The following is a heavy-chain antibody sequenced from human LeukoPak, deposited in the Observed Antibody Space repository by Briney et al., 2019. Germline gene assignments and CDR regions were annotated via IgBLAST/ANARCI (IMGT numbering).Heavy chain of an antibody. D-gene: IGHD3-10*01. J-gene: IGHJ4*02. CDR2: ISGSGGST. CDR3: AKGTMVRGVTPFDY. V-gene: IGHV3-23*01. CDR1: GFTFSSYV. Sequence: PGGSLRLSCAASGFTFSSYVMSWVRQAAGKGLEWVSAISGSGGSTYYADSVKGRFTISRDNSKNTLYLQMNSLRAEDTAVYYCAKGTMVRGVTPFDYWGQGTLVTVSS.